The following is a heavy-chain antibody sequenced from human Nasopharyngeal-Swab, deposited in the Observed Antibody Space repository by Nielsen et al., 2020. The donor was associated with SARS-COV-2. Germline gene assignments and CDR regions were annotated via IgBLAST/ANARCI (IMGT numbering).Heavy chain of an antibody. CDR2: IYYSGST. J-gene: IGHJ4*02. CDR1: GGSISSYY. CDR3: ARGGYYDYVWGS. D-gene: IGHD3-16*01. V-gene: IGHV4-59*01. Sequence: SETLSLTCTVSGGSISSYYWSWIRQPPGKGLEWIGYIYYSGSTNYNPSLKSRVTISVDTSKNQLSLKLSSVTAADTAVYYCARGGYYDYVWGSWGQGTLVTVSS.